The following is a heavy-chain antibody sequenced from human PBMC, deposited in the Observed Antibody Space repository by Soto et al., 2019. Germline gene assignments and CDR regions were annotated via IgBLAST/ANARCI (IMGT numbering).Heavy chain of an antibody. CDR2: IIPIFGTA. CDR3: ASGWQVDLIYIFDY. CDR1: GGTFSSYA. D-gene: IGHD2-2*02. Sequence: ASVKVSCKASGGTFSSYAISWVRQAPGQGLEWMGGIIPIFGTANYAQKFQGRVTITADESTSTAYMELSSLRSEDTAVYYCASGWQVDLIYIFDYWGQGTLVTVSS. J-gene: IGHJ4*02. V-gene: IGHV1-69*13.